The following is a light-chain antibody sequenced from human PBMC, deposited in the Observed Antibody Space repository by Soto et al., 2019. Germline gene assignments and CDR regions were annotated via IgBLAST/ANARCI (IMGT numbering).Light chain of an antibody. V-gene: IGLV2-14*01. CDR2: EVS. CDR3: SSYTGSSTSNYV. J-gene: IGLJ1*01. CDR1: SSDVGGYNY. Sequence: QSALTQPASVSGSPGQSLTISCTGTSSDVGGYNYVSWYQQHPGKAPKLMIYEVSNRPSGVSNRFSGSKSGNTASLTISGLQAEDEADYYCSSYTGSSTSNYVFETGTKVTVL.